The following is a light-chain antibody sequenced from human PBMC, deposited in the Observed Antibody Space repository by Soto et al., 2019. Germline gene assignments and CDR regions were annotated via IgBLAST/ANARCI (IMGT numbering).Light chain of an antibody. V-gene: IGKV3-15*01. J-gene: IGKJ2*01. Sequence: EIVMTQSPGTLSVSPGERATLSCRASQSVSSKLAWYQQKPGQAPRLLIYGASTRAPDIPARFSGRGSGTEFPLTISRLQYEDFAVYFCQQYNEWPLYTFGQGTKLEIK. CDR2: GAS. CDR3: QQYNEWPLYT. CDR1: QSVSSK.